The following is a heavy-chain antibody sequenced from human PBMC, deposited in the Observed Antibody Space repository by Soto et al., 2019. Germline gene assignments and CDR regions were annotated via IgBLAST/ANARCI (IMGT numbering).Heavy chain of an antibody. J-gene: IGHJ6*02. V-gene: IGHV2-70*01. CDR1: GFSLSTSGMC. CDR2: IDWDDDK. Sequence: SGPTLVNPTHTLTLTCTFSGFSLSTSGMCVSWIRQPPGKALEWLALIDWDDDKYYSTSLKTRLTISKDTSKNQVVLTMTNMDPVDTATYYCARIPVDTAMVRNYYYYYGMDVWGQGTTVTVSS. D-gene: IGHD5-18*01. CDR3: ARIPVDTAMVRNYYYYYGMDV.